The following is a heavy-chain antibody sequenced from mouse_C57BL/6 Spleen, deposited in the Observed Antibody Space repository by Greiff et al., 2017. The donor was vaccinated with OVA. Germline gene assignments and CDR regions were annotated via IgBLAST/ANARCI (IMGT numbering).Heavy chain of an antibody. J-gene: IGHJ1*03. CDR1: GFTFSDYG. CDR2: ISNLAYSI. D-gene: IGHD2-4*01. V-gene: IGHV5-15*01. Sequence: EVQGVESGGGLVQPGGSLKLSCAASGFTFSDYGMAWVRQAPRKGPEWVAFISNLAYSIYYADTVTGRFTISRENAKNTLYLEMSSLRSEDTAMYYCARQRDDYDGYWYFDVWGTGTTVTVSS. CDR3: ARQRDDYDGYWYFDV.